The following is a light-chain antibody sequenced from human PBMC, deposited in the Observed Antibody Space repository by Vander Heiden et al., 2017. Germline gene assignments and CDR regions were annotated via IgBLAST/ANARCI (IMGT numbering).Light chain of an antibody. CDR3: CSYAGNYNWV. CDR2: DVT. Sequence: QSALTQPRAVSGAPGPSVTVSCTGSSSDVGVYNYVSWYQQHPGKAPKVMIFDVTKRPSGVPDRFSGSKSGNTASLTISGLQAEDEADYYSCSYAGNYNWVFGGGTKVTVL. J-gene: IGLJ3*02. V-gene: IGLV2-11*01. CDR1: SSDVGVYNY.